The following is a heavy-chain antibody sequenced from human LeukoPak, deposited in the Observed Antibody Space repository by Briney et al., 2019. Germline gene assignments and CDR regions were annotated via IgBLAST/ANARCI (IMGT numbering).Heavy chain of an antibody. CDR3: ARIRCGLGPEICYNH. J-gene: IGHJ5*02. D-gene: IGHD2-21*01. V-gene: IGHV4-59*11. Sequence: SETLSLTCTVSGGSISGHHWTWIRQPPGKGLEWIGYMYYSGTSTNYNPSLKSRVTISVDTPENQLSLRLYSLTAADTAIYYCARIRCGLGPEICYNHWAQGTLVTVSS. CDR1: GGSISGHH. CDR2: MYYSGTST.